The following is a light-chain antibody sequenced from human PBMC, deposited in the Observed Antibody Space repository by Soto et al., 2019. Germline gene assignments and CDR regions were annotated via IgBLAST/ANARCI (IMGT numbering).Light chain of an antibody. Sequence: DIQMTQSPSTLSGSVGDRVTITCRASQTISSWLAWYQQKPGKAPNLLIYKASTLKSVVPSSFSGSGSGTEFTLTISSLQLDDFATYYCQHSNSYSEAFGQGTKVELK. J-gene: IGKJ1*01. CDR2: KAS. CDR3: QHSNSYSEA. CDR1: QTISSW. V-gene: IGKV1-5*03.